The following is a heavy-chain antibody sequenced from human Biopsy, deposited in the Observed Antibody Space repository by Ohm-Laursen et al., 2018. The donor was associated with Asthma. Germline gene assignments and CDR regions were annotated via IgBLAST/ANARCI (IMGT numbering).Heavy chain of an antibody. CDR3: ARGQKSAGDRWFDP. J-gene: IGHJ5*02. D-gene: IGHD6-13*01. CDR2: INPNSGGT. CDR1: GYTFIGCH. V-gene: IGHV1-2*06. Sequence: SVKVSCNASGYTFIGCHIHWMRQAPGQGLEWMGRINPNSGGTNYAQKFQGGVTMTRDTSISTAYMEVSRLRSDDTAVYYCARGQKSAGDRWFDPWGQGTLVTVSS.